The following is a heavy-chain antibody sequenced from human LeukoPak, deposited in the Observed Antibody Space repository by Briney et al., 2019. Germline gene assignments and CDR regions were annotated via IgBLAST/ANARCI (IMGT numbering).Heavy chain of an antibody. J-gene: IGHJ4*02. CDR1: GFTFTDFG. Sequence: SGGSLRLSCAASGFTFTDFGMHWVRQAPGKGLDWVSHKFYAESVKGRFTISRDNSKNTLYLQMNSLGAEDTAVYYCAKDRDDYGDDCWGQGILVTVST. CDR3: AKDRDDYGDDC. D-gene: IGHD4-17*01. CDR2: K. V-gene: IGHV3-30*02.